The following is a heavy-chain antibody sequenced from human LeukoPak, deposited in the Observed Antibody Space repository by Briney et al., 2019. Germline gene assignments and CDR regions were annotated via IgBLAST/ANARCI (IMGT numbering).Heavy chain of an antibody. V-gene: IGHV4-34*01. CDR2: INHSGST. D-gene: IGHD2-2*01. CDR3: AGYRSSTSCYPDY. Sequence: SETLSLTCAVYGGSFSGYYWSWIRQPPGKGLEWIGEINHSGSTNYNPSLKSRVTISVDTSKNQFSLKLSSVTAADTAVYYCAGYRSSTSCYPDYWGQGTLVTVSS. CDR1: GGSFSGYY. J-gene: IGHJ4*02.